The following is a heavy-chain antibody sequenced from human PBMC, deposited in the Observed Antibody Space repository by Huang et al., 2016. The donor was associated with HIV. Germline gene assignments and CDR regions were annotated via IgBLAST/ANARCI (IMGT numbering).Heavy chain of an antibody. J-gene: IGHJ3*02. Sequence: EVQLVESGGGLIQPGGSLRLSCAVSGFTVSSNYMSWVRKAPGKGREWVSVIHNGGNTYYADSVKGRFAISRDNFKNTLYLQMNSLRAEDTAVYYCAREFCGGDCFRSRDAFDIWGQGTMVTVAS. V-gene: IGHV3-53*01. CDR1: GFTVSSNY. CDR2: IHNGGNT. D-gene: IGHD2-21*02. CDR3: AREFCGGDCFRSRDAFDI.